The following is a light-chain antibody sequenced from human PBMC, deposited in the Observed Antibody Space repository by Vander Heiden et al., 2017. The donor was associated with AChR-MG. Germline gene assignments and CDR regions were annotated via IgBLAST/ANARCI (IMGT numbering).Light chain of an antibody. CDR3: AACDDSLNGPV. Sequence: QSVLTQPPSASGTPGLRVPISCSGSSSNIGSNTVNWYQQHPGTAPKLLIYSNNQRPSGVPDRFSGSKSGTSASLAISGLQSEDEADYYCAACDDSLNGPVFGGGTKLTVL. CDR2: SNN. J-gene: IGLJ3*02. V-gene: IGLV1-44*01. CDR1: SSNIGSNT.